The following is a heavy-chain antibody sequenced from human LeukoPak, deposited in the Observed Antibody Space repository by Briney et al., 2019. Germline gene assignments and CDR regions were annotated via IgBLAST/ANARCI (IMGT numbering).Heavy chain of an antibody. V-gene: IGHV3-23*01. J-gene: IGHJ4*02. CDR2: ISGDGTRT. D-gene: IGHD2/OR15-2a*01. CDR1: GFSFSSYA. Sequence: GGSLRLSCAASGFSFSSYAMTWARQAPVKGLEWVSAISGDGTRTYYADSVKGRFTISRDNSKNTLYLQMNSLRAEDTAVYYCAREGPRGNSQFDYWGQGTLVTVSS. CDR3: AREGPRGNSQFDY.